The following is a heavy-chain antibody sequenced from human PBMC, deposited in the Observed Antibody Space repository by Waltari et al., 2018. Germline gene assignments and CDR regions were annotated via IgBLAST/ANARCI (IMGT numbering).Heavy chain of an antibody. J-gene: IGHJ1*01. V-gene: IGHV4-30-4*08. CDR1: GGSISSGDYY. CDR3: ARDVAYCSSTSCSTARYFQY. Sequence: QVQLQESGPGLVKPSQTLSLTCTVSGGSISSGDYYWSWIRQPPGKGLEWIGYIYYSGSTYSNPSLKSRVTISVDTSKNQFSRKLSSVTAADTAVYYCARDVAYCSSTSCSTARYFQYWGQGTLVTVSS. D-gene: IGHD2-2*01. CDR2: IYYSGST.